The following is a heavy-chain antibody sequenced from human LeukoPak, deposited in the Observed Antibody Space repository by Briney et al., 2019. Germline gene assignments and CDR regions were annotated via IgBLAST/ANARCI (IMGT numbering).Heavy chain of an antibody. V-gene: IGHV3-23*01. CDR1: GFTFSSYA. Sequence: GGSLRLSCAASGFTFSSYAMSWVRQAPGKGLEWVSAINGSGGSTYYADSVQGRFTISRDNSKSTLCLQMNSLRAEDTAVYYCAKQLGYCSDGSCYFPYWGQGTLVTVSS. J-gene: IGHJ4*02. D-gene: IGHD2-15*01. CDR2: INGSGGST. CDR3: AKQLGYCSDGSCYFPY.